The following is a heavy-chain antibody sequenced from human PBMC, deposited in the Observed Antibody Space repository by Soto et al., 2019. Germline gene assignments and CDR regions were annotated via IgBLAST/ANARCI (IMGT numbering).Heavy chain of an antibody. J-gene: IGHJ4*02. CDR2: IIPAFGTA. CDR1: GGTFNSYL. CDR3: ARWLDQPPVGLYFDT. Sequence: QVQLVQSGAEVKNPGSSVKVSCKTSGGTFNSYLIDWVRQAPGQGLEWMGGIIPAFGTAKYAQKFQGRVTITADKSTNTAYMELRTLTSEDTAVYYCARWLDQPPVGLYFDTWGQGTLVTVSS. D-gene: IGHD2-2*01. V-gene: IGHV1-69*06.